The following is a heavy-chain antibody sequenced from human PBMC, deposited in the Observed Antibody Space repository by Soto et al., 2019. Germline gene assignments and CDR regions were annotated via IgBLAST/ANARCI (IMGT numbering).Heavy chain of an antibody. CDR3: AKDHQLHSSSWYWGDY. V-gene: IGHV3-23*01. J-gene: IGHJ4*02. CDR2: ISGSGGRT. D-gene: IGHD6-13*01. Sequence: EVQLLESGGGLVQGGSLRLSCAASGFTFSSYAMSWVRQAPGKGLEWVSGISGSGGRTYYADSVKGRFTISRDNSKNTLYLQMNRMRDEDTAIYYCAKDHQLHSSSWYWGDYWGQGTLVTVSS. CDR1: GFTFSSYA.